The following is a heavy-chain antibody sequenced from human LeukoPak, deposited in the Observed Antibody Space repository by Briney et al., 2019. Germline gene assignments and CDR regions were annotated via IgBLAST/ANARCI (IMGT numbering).Heavy chain of an antibody. V-gene: IGHV1-8*01. D-gene: IGHD2-8*02. CDR2: MNPSTGNT. CDR3: ARLSETPAFYPGGRYLYLAY. CDR1: GYTFNSYD. Sequence: GASVTASCKASGYTFNSYDINWVRQATGQGLEWMGWMNPSTGNTGYAQKFQGRVTMTRDTSTSTAYMELSSLKSEDTAVYYCARLSETPAFYPGGRYLYLAYWGQGAQVTVSS. J-gene: IGHJ4*02.